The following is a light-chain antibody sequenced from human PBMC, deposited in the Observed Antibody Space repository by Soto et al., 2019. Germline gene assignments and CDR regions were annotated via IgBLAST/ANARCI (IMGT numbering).Light chain of an antibody. Sequence: FMLTQPHSVSASPGKTVTISCTGSSGSIASNYVQWYQQRPGSAPTTVIYEDNQRPSGVPDRFSGSIDSSSNSASLTISGLKTEDEADYYCQSYDSSNGGVFGGGTKVTVL. CDR1: SGSIASNY. V-gene: IGLV6-57*02. J-gene: IGLJ2*01. CDR3: QSYDSSNGGV. CDR2: EDN.